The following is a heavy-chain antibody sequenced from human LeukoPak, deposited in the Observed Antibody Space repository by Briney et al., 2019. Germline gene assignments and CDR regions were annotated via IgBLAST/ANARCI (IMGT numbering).Heavy chain of an antibody. V-gene: IGHV1-69*11. Sequence: SVTVSCKASGGTFSTSGINWVRQAPGQGLEWMGRIIPILGTADYAKKFQGRVTISADEYTSSAHLELSSLRYKDTAMYYCARDDTNSPSRFWGQGTLVTVSS. CDR3: ARDDTNSPSRF. CDR1: GGTFSTSG. D-gene: IGHD2-2*01. J-gene: IGHJ4*02. CDR2: IIPILGTA.